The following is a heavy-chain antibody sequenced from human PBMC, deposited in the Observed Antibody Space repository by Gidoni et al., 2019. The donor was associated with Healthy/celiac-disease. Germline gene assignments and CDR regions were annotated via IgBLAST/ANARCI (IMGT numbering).Heavy chain of an antibody. V-gene: IGHV3-9*01. CDR1: GFTFDDYA. J-gene: IGHJ6*02. Sequence: EVQLVESGGGLVQPGRSLRLSCAASGFTFDDYAMHWVRQAPGKGLEWVSGISWNSGSIGYADSVKGRFNISRDNAKNSLYLQMNSLRAEDTALYYCAKDKGVAAAGTGGYYYGMDVWGQGTTVTVSS. D-gene: IGHD6-13*01. CDR2: ISWNSGSI. CDR3: AKDKGVAAAGTGGYYYGMDV.